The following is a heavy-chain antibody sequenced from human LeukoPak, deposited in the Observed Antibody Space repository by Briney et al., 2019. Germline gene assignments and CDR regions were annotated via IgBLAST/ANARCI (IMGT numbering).Heavy chain of an antibody. Sequence: SETLSLTCTVSGGSISSSSYYWGWIRQPPGKGLEWIGSIYYSGSTNYNPSLRSRVTISVDTSKRQFSLKVNSVTAADTAVYYCARRYRGFFDYWGQGILVTVSS. V-gene: IGHV4-39*07. J-gene: IGHJ4*02. CDR1: GGSISSSSYY. CDR3: ARRYRGFFDY. D-gene: IGHD3-16*02. CDR2: IYYSGST.